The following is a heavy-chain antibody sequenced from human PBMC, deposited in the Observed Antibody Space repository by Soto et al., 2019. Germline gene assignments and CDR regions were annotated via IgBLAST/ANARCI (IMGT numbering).Heavy chain of an antibody. Sequence: EVQLVESGGGLVQPGGSLRLSCSASGFPFSHYWMTWVRQAPGKGLEWVANIKQDGSEKYYVDSMKGRFTISRDNAKNSLYLQLNSLRAEDTAVYYCARGHYYALGTYFPVNYMDVWGKGTTVTVSS. CDR2: IKQDGSEK. CDR1: GFPFSHYW. V-gene: IGHV3-7*01. J-gene: IGHJ6*03. CDR3: ARGHYYALGTYFPVNYMDV. D-gene: IGHD3-10*01.